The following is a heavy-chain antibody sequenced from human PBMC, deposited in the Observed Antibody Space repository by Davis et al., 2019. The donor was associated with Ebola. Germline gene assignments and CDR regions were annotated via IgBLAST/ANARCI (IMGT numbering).Heavy chain of an antibody. CDR3: ATVLTAYFYDSSGYYQFDY. V-gene: IGHV1-18*04. Sequence: AASVKVSCKASGYTFTNYGITWVRQAPGQGLEWMGWVSTYNGNTNYAQRLQGRVTMTTDTSTSTAYMELRSLRSDDTAVYYCATVLTAYFYDSSGYYQFDYWGQGTLVTVSS. D-gene: IGHD3-22*01. CDR2: VSTYNGNT. CDR1: GYTFTNYG. J-gene: IGHJ4*02.